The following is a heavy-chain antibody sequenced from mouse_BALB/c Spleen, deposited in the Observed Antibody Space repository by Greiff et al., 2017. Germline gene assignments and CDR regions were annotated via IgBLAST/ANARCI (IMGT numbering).Heavy chain of an antibody. CDR1: GFSLTSYG. Sequence: QVQLQQPGPGLVQPSQSLSITCTASGFSLTSYGVHWVRQSPGKGLEWLGVIWSGGSTDYNAAFISRLSISKDNSKSQVFFKMNSLQANDTAIYYCARSGFDYWGQGTTLTVSS. V-gene: IGHV2-2*02. CDR3: ARSGFDY. J-gene: IGHJ2*01. CDR2: IWSGGST.